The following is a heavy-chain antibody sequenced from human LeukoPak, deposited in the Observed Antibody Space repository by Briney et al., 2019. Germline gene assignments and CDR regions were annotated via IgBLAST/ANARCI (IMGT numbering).Heavy chain of an antibody. CDR2: IRSRSAGGTT. Sequence: GGSLGLSCAASGLTFNNAWMSWVRQAPGQGLESVGRIRSRSAGGTTDYGAPVKGRFTISRDDSKNTLYLQMNSLKTEDTAVYYCSTGGGTHDYWGQGTLVTVSS. CDR3: STGGGTHDY. CDR1: GLTFNNAW. V-gene: IGHV3-15*01. J-gene: IGHJ4*02. D-gene: IGHD2-15*01.